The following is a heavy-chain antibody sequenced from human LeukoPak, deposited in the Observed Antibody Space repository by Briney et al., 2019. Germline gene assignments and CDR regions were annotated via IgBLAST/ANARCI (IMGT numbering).Heavy chain of an antibody. CDR2: IYSGGST. CDR3: ARDLPLETIV. J-gene: IGHJ4*02. D-gene: IGHD3-16*02. CDR1: GFTFSSYA. V-gene: IGHV3-66*01. Sequence: GGSLRLSCAASGFTFSSYAMHWVRQAPGKGLEWVSVIYSGGSTYYADSVKGRFTISRDNSKNTLYLQMNSLRAEDTAVYYCARDLPLETIVWGQGTLVTVSS.